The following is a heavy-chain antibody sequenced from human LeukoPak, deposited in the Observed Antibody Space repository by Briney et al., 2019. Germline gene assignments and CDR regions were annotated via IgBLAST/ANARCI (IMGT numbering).Heavy chain of an antibody. V-gene: IGHV3-7*03. CDR3: ARALGGYDRVYFDY. D-gene: IGHD5-12*01. CDR1: GFSFSSYW. J-gene: IGHJ4*02. CDR2: IKTDGGEK. Sequence: PGGSLRLSCAASGFSFSSYWMSWVRQAPGKGLEWVANIKTDGGEKYYVDSVKGRFTISRDNAKNSLYLQMNSLRAEDTAVYYCARALGGYDRVYFDYWGQGTLVTVSS.